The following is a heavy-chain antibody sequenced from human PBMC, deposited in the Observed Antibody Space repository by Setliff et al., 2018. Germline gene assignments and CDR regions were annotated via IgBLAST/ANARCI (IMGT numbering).Heavy chain of an antibody. Sequence: GGSLRLSCAASGFTFSSYAMHWVRQAPGKGLDWVAYIWYDGSYTYYTGSVKGRFTISRDNSRNTVYLQMNSLRAEDTAVYYCARPGRSNYWDSFDYWGQGILVTVSS. D-gene: IGHD3-10*01. J-gene: IGHJ4*02. CDR2: IWYDGSYT. CDR1: GFTFSSYA. V-gene: IGHV3-33*01. CDR3: ARPGRSNYWDSFDY.